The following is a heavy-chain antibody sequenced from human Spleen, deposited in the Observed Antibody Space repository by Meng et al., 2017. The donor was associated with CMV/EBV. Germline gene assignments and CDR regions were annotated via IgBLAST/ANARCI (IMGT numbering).Heavy chain of an antibody. CDR2: IYPGDSDT. D-gene: IGHD2-2*01. Sequence: GESLKISCKGSGYSFTSYWIGWVRQMPGKGLEWMGIIYPGDSDTRYSPSFQGQVTISADKSISTAYLQWSSLKASDTAMYYCARHGCSSTSCHPYYYYGMDVWGQGTTVTVS. J-gene: IGHJ6*02. V-gene: IGHV5-51*01. CDR3: ARHGCSSTSCHPYYYYGMDV. CDR1: GYSFTSYW.